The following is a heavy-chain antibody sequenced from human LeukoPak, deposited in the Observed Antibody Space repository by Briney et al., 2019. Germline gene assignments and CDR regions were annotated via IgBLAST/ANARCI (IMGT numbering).Heavy chain of an antibody. CDR3: ARSSYWLRAFDI. D-gene: IGHD2-15*01. CDR2: INNSGST. Sequence: SETLSLTCAVYGGSFSGYYWSWIRQPPGKGLEWIGEINNSGSTNYNPSLKSRVTISVDTSKNQFSLKLSSVTAADTAVYYCARSSYWLRAFDIWGQGTMVTVSS. J-gene: IGHJ3*02. V-gene: IGHV4-34*01. CDR1: GGSFSGYY.